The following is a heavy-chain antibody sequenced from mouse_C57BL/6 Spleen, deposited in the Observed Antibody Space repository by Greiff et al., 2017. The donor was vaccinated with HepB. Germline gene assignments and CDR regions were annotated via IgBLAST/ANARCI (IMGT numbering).Heavy chain of an antibody. J-gene: IGHJ4*01. CDR2: ISYSGST. Sequence: EVQLQESGPGMVKPSQSLSLTCTVTGYSITSGYDWHWIRHFPGNKLEWMGYISYSGSTNYNPSLKSRISITHDTSKNHFFLKLNSVTTEDTATYYCARGGVLYAMDYWGQGTSVTVSS. V-gene: IGHV3-1*01. CDR3: ARGGVLYAMDY. CDR1: GYSITSGYD.